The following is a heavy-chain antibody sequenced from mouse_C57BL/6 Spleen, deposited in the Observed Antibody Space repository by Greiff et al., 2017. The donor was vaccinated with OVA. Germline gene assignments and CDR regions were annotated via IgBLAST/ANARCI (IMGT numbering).Heavy chain of an antibody. D-gene: IGHD1-1*01. CDR2: ISDGGSYT. J-gene: IGHJ2*01. Sequence: EVQLVESGGGLVKPGGSLKLSCAASGFTFSSYAMSWVRQTPEKRLEWVATISDGGSYTYYPDNVKGRFTISRDNAKNNLYLQMSHLKSEDTAMYYCAREDYGSSFDYWGQGTTRTVSS. V-gene: IGHV5-4*01. CDR1: GFTFSSYA. CDR3: AREDYGSSFDY.